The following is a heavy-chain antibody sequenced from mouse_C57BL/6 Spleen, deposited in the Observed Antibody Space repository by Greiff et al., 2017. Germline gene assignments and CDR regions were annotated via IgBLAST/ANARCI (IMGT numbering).Heavy chain of an antibody. CDR1: GFTFSDYY. J-gene: IGHJ2*01. D-gene: IGHD4-1*01. V-gene: IGHV5-16*01. CDR3: ARTGKLGRDLDY. Sequence: EVQLVESEGGLVQPGSSMKLSCTASGFTFSDYYMAWVRQVPEKGLEWVANINYDGSSTYYLDSLKSRFIISRDNAKNILYLQMSSLKSEDTATYYCARTGKLGRDLDYWGQGTTLTVSS. CDR2: INYDGSST.